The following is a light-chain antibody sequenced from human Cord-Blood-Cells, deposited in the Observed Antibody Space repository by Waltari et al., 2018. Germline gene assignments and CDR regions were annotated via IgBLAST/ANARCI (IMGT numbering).Light chain of an antibody. V-gene: IGLV2-23*01. CDR3: CSYAGSSTVV. CDR2: EGS. CDR1: SSDVGSYNR. J-gene: IGLJ2*01. Sequence: SALTQPAPVSGSPGQSITITCTGTSSDVGSYNRVSWYQQHPVKAPKLMIYEGSTRPSGVSNRFSGSKSGNTASLTISGLQAEDEADYYCCSYAGSSTVVFGGGTKLTVL.